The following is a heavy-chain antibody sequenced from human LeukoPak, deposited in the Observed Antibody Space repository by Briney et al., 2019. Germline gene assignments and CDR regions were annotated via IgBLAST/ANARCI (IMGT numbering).Heavy chain of an antibody. CDR3: ARDVGGFGY. CDR1: GLTGSHNY. D-gene: IGHD3-16*01. Sequence: PGGSLRLSCAASGLTGSHNYMSWVRQAPGKGLEWVSVIYSGGSTYYADSVKGRFTISRDNSKNTLYLQMNSLRAEDTAVYYCARDVGGFGYWGQGTLVTVSS. J-gene: IGHJ4*02. V-gene: IGHV3-53*01. CDR2: IYSGGST.